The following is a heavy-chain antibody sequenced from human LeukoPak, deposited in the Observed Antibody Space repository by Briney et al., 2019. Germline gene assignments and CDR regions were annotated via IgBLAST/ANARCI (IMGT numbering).Heavy chain of an antibody. CDR3: ARDRSIAAAGSLDY. Sequence: GGSLRLSCAASGFTFCSYSMNWVRQAPGKGLEWFSSISSRSSYIDYADSVKGRFTISRDNAENSLYLQMNSLRAEDTAVYYCARDRSIAAAGSLDYCGQGTLVTVSS. V-gene: IGHV3-21*01. D-gene: IGHD6-13*01. CDR1: GFTFCSYS. CDR2: ISSRSSYI. J-gene: IGHJ4*02.